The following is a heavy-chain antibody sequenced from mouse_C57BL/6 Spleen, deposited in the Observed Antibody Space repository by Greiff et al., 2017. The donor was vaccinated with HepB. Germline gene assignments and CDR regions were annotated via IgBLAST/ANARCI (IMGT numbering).Heavy chain of an antibody. CDR1: GYSITSGYY. Sequence: EVHLVESGPGLVKPSQSLSLTCSVTGYSITSGYYWNWIRKFPGNKLEWMGYISYDGSNNYNPSFKNRISITRDPSKNQFFLKLNSVTTEDTATYYCARDRRYFDVWGTGTTVTVSS. CDR3: ARDRRYFDV. V-gene: IGHV3-6*01. CDR2: ISYDGSN. J-gene: IGHJ1*03.